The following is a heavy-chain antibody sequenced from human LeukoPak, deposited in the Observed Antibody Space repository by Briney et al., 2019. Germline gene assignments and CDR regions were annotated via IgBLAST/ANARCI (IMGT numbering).Heavy chain of an antibody. J-gene: IGHJ4*02. CDR2: ISYDGSNK. CDR1: GFTFSSYA. D-gene: IGHD1-26*01. Sequence: PGGSLRLSCAASGFTFSSYAMHWVRQAPGKGLEWVAVISYDGSNKYYADSVKGRFTISRDNSKNTLYLQMDSLRVEDTALYYCARDKIVGATHFDYWGQGTLVTVSS. CDR3: ARDKIVGATHFDY. V-gene: IGHV3-30*04.